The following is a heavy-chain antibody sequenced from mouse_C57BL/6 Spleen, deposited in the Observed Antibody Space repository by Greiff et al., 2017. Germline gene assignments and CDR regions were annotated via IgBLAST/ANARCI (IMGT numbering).Heavy chain of an antibody. V-gene: IGHV5-4*01. CDR1: GFTFSSYA. Sequence: DVQLVESGGGLVKPGGSLKLSCAASGFTFSSYAMSWVRQTPEKRLEWVATISDGGSYTYYPDNVKGRFTISRDNAKNNLYLQMSHLKSEDTAMYYCARDIGDYRYWYFDVWGTGTTVTVSS. D-gene: IGHD2-4*01. J-gene: IGHJ1*03. CDR2: ISDGGSYT. CDR3: ARDIGDYRYWYFDV.